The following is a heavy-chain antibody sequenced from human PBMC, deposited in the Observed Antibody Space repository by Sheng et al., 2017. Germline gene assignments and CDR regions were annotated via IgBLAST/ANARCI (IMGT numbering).Heavy chain of an antibody. J-gene: IGHJ4*02. Sequence: EVQLVESGGGLVKPGGSLRLSCIASGFTFDDYAMHWVRQPPGKGLEWVSGITWNSGSIEYADSVRGRSTISRDNAKNSLYLQMDSLRAEDTALYYCAKADYGAGRRSFYFDFWGQGTLVTVSS. D-gene: IGHD3-10*01. CDR2: ITWNSGSI. CDR1: GFTFDDYA. V-gene: IGHV3-9*01. CDR3: AKADYGAGRRSFYFDF.